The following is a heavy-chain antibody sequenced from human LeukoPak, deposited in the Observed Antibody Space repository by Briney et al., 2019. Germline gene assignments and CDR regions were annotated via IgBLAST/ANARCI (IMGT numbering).Heavy chain of an antibody. CDR2: VTTSSSYI. J-gene: IGHJ4*02. D-gene: IGHD6-19*01. CDR1: GFTFSSYS. V-gene: IGHV3-21*01. Sequence: GGSLRLSCATSGFTFSSYSMNWDRQAPGRGLEWVSSVTTSSSYIYYADSVKGRFTSSRDNAKNSLYLQMNSLRAEDTAVYYCARAHSSGQLETFDYWGQGTLVTVSS. CDR3: ARAHSSGQLETFDY.